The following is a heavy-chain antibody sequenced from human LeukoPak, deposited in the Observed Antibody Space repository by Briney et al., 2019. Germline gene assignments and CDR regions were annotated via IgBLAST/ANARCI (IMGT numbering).Heavy chain of an antibody. CDR3: ARDREVAVAGTIGY. D-gene: IGHD6-19*01. J-gene: IGHJ4*02. V-gene: IGHV3-21*01. CDR1: GFTFSSYS. CDR2: ISSSSSYI. Sequence: GGSLRLSCAASGFTFSSYSMNWVRQAPGKGLEWVSSISSSSSYIYYADSVKGRFTISRDNAKNSLYLQMNSLRAEDTAVYFCARDREVAVAGTIGYWGQGTLVTVSS.